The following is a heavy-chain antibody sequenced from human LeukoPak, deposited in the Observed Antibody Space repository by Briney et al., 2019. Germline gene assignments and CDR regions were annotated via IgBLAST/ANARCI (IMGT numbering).Heavy chain of an antibody. CDR3: ARARAYDFWSGYLRPTYGMDV. V-gene: IGHV3-11*01. CDR1: GFTFSDYY. D-gene: IGHD3-3*01. Sequence: GGSLRLSCAASGFTFSDYYMSWIRQAPGKGLEWVSYISSSGSTIYYADSVKGRFTISRDNAKNSLYLQMNSLRAEDMAVYYCARARAYDFWSGYLRPTYGMDVWGQGTTVTVSS. J-gene: IGHJ6*02. CDR2: ISSSGSTI.